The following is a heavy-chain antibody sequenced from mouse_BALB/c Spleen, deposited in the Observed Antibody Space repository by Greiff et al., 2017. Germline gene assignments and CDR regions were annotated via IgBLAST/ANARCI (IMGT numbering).Heavy chain of an antibody. CDR1: GYSFTGYY. D-gene: IGHD1-1*01. CDR2: ISCYNGAT. V-gene: IGHV1S34*01. Sequence: LVKTGASVKISCKASGYSFTGYYMHWVKQSHGKSLEWIGYISCYNGATSYNQKFKGKATFTVDTSSSTAYMQLSSLTSEDSAVYYCAFITTVVAPFAYWGQGTLVTVSA. CDR3: AFITTVVAPFAY. J-gene: IGHJ3*01.